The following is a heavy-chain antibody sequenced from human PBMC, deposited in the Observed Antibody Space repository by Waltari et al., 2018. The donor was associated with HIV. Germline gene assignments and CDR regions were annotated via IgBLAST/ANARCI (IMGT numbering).Heavy chain of an antibody. Sequence: ELQLVESGGGLVQPGGSLSLSCAASAFTFSSYWMHWVRQAPGKGLVWVSRINSDGSSTSYADSVKGRFTISRDNAKNTLYLQMNSLRAEDTAVYYCASGYSSSWRSDYYYYGMDVWGQGTTVTVSS. V-gene: IGHV3-74*01. CDR2: INSDGSST. D-gene: IGHD6-13*01. CDR1: AFTFSSYW. J-gene: IGHJ6*02. CDR3: ASGYSSSWRSDYYYYGMDV.